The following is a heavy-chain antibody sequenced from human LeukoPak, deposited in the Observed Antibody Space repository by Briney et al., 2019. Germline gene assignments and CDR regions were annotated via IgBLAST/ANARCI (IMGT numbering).Heavy chain of an antibody. CDR1: GFTFSSYV. Sequence: RGSLRLSCTASGFTFSSYVMTWAPQAPGEGLERVLAISSGVDGPYSADSLKGGFTISWDDSKNTLYLHMNILRAEDTPVYNCAKGGGLDYWGQGTPVT. V-gene: IGHV3-23*01. D-gene: IGHD3-16*01. CDR3: AKGGGLDY. CDR2: ISSGVDGP. J-gene: IGHJ4*02.